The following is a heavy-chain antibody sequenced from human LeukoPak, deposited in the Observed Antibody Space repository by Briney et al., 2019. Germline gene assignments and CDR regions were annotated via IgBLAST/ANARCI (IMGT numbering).Heavy chain of an antibody. V-gene: IGHV4-34*01. CDR3: ARADSSSWYPGYYYYYGMDV. D-gene: IGHD6-13*01. CDR2: INHSGST. CDR1: GGSFSGYY. Sequence: SETLSLTCAVYGGSFSGYYWSWIRQPPGKGLEWIGEINHSGSTNYNPSLKSRVTISVDTSKNQFSLKLSSVTAADTAVYYCARADSSSWYPGYYYYYGMDVWGQGTTVTVSS. J-gene: IGHJ6*02.